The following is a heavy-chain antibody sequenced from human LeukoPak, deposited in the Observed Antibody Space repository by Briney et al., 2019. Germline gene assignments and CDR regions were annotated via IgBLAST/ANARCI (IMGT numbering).Heavy chain of an antibody. Sequence: GGSLRLSCAASGFTFSSAWMNWVRQAPGKGLEWVGRIKSKTDGGTTDYAAPVKGRFTISRDDSKNTLYLQMNSLKTEDTAVYYCTTKNTAKLFRDHWGQGTLVTVSS. V-gene: IGHV3-15*07. D-gene: IGHD5-18*01. CDR3: TTKNTAKLFRDH. J-gene: IGHJ4*02. CDR2: IKSKTDGGTT. CDR1: GFTFSSAW.